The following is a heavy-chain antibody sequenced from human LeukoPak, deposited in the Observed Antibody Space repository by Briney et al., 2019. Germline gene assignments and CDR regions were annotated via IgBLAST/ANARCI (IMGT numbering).Heavy chain of an antibody. J-gene: IGHJ4*02. CDR1: AGTFSSYA. D-gene: IGHD3-22*01. CDR2: IIPILGIA. V-gene: IGHV1-69*04. CDR3: ARGLEYYYDSSGSIPIVY. Sequence: ASVKVSCKASAGTFSSYAISWVRQAPGQGLEWMGRIIPILGIANYAQKFQGRVTITADKSTSTAYMELSSLRSEDTAVYYCARGLEYYYDSSGSIPIVYWGQGTLVTVSS.